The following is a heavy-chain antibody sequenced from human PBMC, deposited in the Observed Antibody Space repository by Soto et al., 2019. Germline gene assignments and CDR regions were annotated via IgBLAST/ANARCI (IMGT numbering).Heavy chain of an antibody. CDR1: GFTFSNYG. D-gene: IGHD3-3*01. CDR2: IWHDGGNA. J-gene: IGHJ4*02. CDR3: AKSGLRMLDYFDY. Sequence: QVQLVESGGGVVQPGTSLRLSCVASGFTFSNYGMHCVRQAPGKGLEWVAAIWHDGGNAYYAESVKGRFTISRDNSKNTLYLQMNSLRAEDTTVYYCAKSGLRMLDYFDYWGQGTLVTVSS. V-gene: IGHV3-33*06.